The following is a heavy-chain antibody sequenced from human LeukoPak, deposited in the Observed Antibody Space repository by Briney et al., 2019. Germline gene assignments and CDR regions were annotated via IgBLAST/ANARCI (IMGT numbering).Heavy chain of an antibody. CDR3: ARGPTISETGYFDY. CDR2: IYYSGST. J-gene: IGHJ4*03. V-gene: IGHV4-59*12. Sequence: SETLSLTCTVSGGSISSYYWSWIRQPPGKGLEWIGYIYYSGSTNYNPSLKSRVTISVNTSKNQFSLKVTSLTAADTAVYYCARGPTISETGYFDYWGQGTLVTVSS. D-gene: IGHD1-1*01. CDR1: GGSISSYY.